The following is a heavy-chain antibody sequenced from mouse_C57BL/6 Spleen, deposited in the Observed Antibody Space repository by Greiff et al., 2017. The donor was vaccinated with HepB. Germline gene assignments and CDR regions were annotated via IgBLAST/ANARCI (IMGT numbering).Heavy chain of an antibody. CDR3: TRESGGTWFAY. V-gene: IGHV1-15*01. J-gene: IGHJ3*01. D-gene: IGHD1-3*01. Sequence: VQLQQSGAELVRPGASVTLSCKASGYTFTDYEMHWVKQTPVHGLEWIGAIDPETGGTAYNQKFKGKAILTADKSSSTAYMELRSLTSEDSAVYYCTRESGGTWFAYWGQGTLVTVSA. CDR1: GYTFTDYE. CDR2: IDPETGGT.